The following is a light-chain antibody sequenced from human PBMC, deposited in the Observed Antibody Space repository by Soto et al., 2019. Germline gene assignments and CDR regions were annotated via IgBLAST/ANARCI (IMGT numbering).Light chain of an antibody. V-gene: IGKV3-20*01. CDR1: QSVGDTY. CDR2: STS. CDR3: QQYGSSPLT. Sequence: EIVLTQSPGPLSLSPGERATLSCRSSQSVGDTYLAWYQQKPGQAPRLLMYSTSIRATGIPDRFSGSGSGTDFTLTISRLEPEDVPVYYCQQYGSSPLTLGGGTKVDIK. J-gene: IGKJ4*01.